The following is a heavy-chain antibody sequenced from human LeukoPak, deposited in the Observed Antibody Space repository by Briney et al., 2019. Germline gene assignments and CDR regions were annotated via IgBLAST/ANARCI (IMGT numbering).Heavy chain of an antibody. V-gene: IGHV3-21*01. CDR3: ASSRGEGFDC. CDR2: ISSSSSYI. CDR1: GFTFSSYS. J-gene: IGHJ4*02. Sequence: AGSLRLSCAASGFTFSSYSMNWVRQAPGKGLEWVSSISSSSSYIYYADSVKGRFTISRDNAKNSLYLQMNSLRAEDTAVYYCASSRGEGFDCWGQGTLVTVSS. D-gene: IGHD3-16*01.